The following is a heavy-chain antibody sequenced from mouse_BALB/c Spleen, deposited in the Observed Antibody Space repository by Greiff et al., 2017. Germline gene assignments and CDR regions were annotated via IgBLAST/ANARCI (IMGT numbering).Heavy chain of an antibody. V-gene: IGHV1-63*02. Sequence: VQLQQSGAELVRPGTSVKISCKASGYTFTNYWLGWVKQRPGHGLEWIGDIYPGGGYTNYNEKFKGKATLTADTSSSTAYMQLSSLTSEDSAVYFCARVPIYDGFYYAMDYWGQGTSVTVAS. D-gene: IGHD2-3*01. CDR2: IYPGGGYT. CDR3: ARVPIYDGFYYAMDY. J-gene: IGHJ4*01. CDR1: GYTFTNYW.